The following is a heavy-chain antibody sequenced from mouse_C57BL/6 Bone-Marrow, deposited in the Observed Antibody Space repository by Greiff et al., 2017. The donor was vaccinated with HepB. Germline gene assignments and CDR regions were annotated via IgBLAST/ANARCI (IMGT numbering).Heavy chain of an antibody. V-gene: IGHV1-53*01. CDR2: IIPSNGGT. CDR3: ARGGRWLKDFDV. Sequence: QVQLQQPGTELVKPGASVKLSCKASGYTFTSYWMHWVKQRPGQGLEWIGNIIPSNGGTNYNEKFKSKATLTVDKSSSTAYMQLSSLPSEDSAVYYCARGGRWLKDFDVWGTGTTVTVSS. J-gene: IGHJ1*03. CDR1: GYTFTSYW. D-gene: IGHD1-3*01.